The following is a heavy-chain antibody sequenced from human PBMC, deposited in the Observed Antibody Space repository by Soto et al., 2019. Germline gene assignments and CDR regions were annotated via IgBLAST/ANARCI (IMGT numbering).Heavy chain of an antibody. D-gene: IGHD2-21*02. Sequence: QVQLVQSGAEVRKPGSSVKVSCRASGSTFSSYTVNWVRQAPGQGLEWIGRIIPILGTTDYARRFKGRVTITADRSAKTADMELTSLTSEDTAVYYCARRRYCGADCYSKVYYGMDVWGQGTTVTVSS. J-gene: IGHJ6*02. CDR2: IIPILGTT. V-gene: IGHV1-69*08. CDR1: GSTFSSYT. CDR3: ARRRYCGADCYSKVYYGMDV.